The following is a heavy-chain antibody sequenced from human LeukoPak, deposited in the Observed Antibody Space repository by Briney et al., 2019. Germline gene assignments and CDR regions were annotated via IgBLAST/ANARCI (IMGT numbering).Heavy chain of an antibody. J-gene: IGHJ4*02. CDR2: IYHSGST. V-gene: IGHV4-30-2*01. CDR3: ARARPVVGATARSFDY. Sequence: ASQTLSLTCAVSGGSISSGGYSWSWIRQPPGKGLEWIGYIYHSGSTYYNPSLKSRVTISVDRSKNQFSLKLSSVTAADTAVYYCARARPVVGATARSFDYWGQGTLVTVSS. D-gene: IGHD1-26*01. CDR1: GGSISSGGYS.